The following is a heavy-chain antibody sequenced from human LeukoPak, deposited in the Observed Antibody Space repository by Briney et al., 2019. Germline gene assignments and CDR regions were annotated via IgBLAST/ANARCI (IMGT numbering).Heavy chain of an antibody. Sequence: SETLSLTCSVCGGSISNYYWSWIRQPPGKGLEWIGYIYYSGSTKYNPSLNSRVTMSVDTSKNQFSLKLSSVTAADTAVYYCARATCYGSLCYFDFWGQGTLVSVSS. J-gene: IGHJ4*02. V-gene: IGHV4-59*01. CDR3: ARATCYGSLCYFDF. CDR1: GGSISNYY. D-gene: IGHD3-10*01. CDR2: IYYSGST.